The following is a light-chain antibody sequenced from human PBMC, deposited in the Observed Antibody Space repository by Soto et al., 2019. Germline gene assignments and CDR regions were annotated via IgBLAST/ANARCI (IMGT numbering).Light chain of an antibody. CDR1: QSVSSN. Sequence: EIVITHSPATLSVSAVERATLSCRASQSVSSNLAWYQQKPGQAPRLLIYGASTRATGIPARFSGSGSGTEFTLTISSLQSEDFAVYYCQQYDNWPQTFGQGTKVDIK. CDR3: QQYDNWPQT. V-gene: IGKV3-15*01. J-gene: IGKJ1*01. CDR2: GAS.